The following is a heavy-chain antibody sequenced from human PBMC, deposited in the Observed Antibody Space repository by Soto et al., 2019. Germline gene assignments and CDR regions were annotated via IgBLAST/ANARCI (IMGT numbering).Heavy chain of an antibody. CDR1: GGSISSSSYY. CDR3: ARHRASYYDILTGPYT. V-gene: IGHV4-39*01. Sequence: SETLSLTCTVSGGSISSSSYYWGWIRQPPGKGLEWIGSIYYSGSTYYNPSLKSRVTISVDTSKNQFSLKLSSVTAADTAMYYCARHRASYYDILTGPYTWGQGTLVTVSS. D-gene: IGHD3-9*01. J-gene: IGHJ5*02. CDR2: IYYSGST.